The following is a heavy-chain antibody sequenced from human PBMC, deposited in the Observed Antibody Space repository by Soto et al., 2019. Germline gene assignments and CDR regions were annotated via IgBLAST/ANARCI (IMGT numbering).Heavy chain of an antibody. V-gene: IGHV3-33*01. CDR1: GFTFSSYG. CDR2: IWYDGSNK. D-gene: IGHD3-22*01. CDR3: ARGGYYYDRSGPGWFDP. Sequence: GGSLRLSCAAPGFTFSSYGMHWVRQAPGKGLEWVAVIWYDGSNKYYADSVKGRFTISRDNSKNTLYLQMNSLRAEDTAVYYCARGGYYYDRSGPGWFDPWGQGTLVTVSS. J-gene: IGHJ5*02.